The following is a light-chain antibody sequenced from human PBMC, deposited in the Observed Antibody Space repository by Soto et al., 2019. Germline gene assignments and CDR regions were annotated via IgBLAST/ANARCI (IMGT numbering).Light chain of an antibody. V-gene: IGKV3-11*01. CDR2: DAS. J-gene: IGKJ5*01. CDR1: QSVSSY. CDR3: QQRSSWPIT. Sequence: EIVLTQSPATLSLSPGERATRSCRASQSVSSYLAWYQQKPGQAPRLLIYDASNRATGFPARFSGSGSGTDFTLTISRLEPEDFAVYYCQQRSSWPITFGQGTRLAIK.